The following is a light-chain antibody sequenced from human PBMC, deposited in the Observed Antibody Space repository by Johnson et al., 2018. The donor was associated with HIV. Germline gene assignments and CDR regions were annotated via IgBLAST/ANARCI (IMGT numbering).Light chain of an antibody. CDR3: GIWESSRIAYV. CDR1: SSNIGNNY. CDR2: ENN. J-gene: IGLJ1*01. V-gene: IGLV1-51*02. Sequence: QLVLTQPPSVSAAPGQKVTISCSGSSSNIGNNYVSWYQHLPGTAPKLLMYENNKRPSEIPDRFSGSKSGTSATLGIPAPQPGDEADYYRGIWESSRIAYVFGTGTKVTFL.